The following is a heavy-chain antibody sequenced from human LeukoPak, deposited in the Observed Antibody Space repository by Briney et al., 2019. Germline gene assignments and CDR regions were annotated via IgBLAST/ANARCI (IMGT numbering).Heavy chain of an antibody. CDR2: INPNSGDT. CDR3: AREAADY. V-gene: IGHV1-2*02. CDR1: GYTFTAYY. Sequence: ASVKVSCKASGYTFTAYYMHWVRQAPGQGLEWMGWINPNSGDTKIAQKFQGRVTMTTDTFTSTAYMELRSLRSDDTAVYYCAREAADYWGQGTLVTVSS. J-gene: IGHJ4*02. D-gene: IGHD6-25*01.